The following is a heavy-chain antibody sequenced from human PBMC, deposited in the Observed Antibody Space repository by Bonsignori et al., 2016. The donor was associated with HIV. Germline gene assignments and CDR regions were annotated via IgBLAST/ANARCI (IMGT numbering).Heavy chain of an antibody. V-gene: IGHV4-61*02. CDR1: GGSISSGSYY. J-gene: IGHJ3*02. CDR2: IYTSGST. CDR3: ARGVGRVHWHDAFDI. Sequence: SETLSLTCTVSGGSISSGSYYWSWIRQPAGKGLEWIGRIYTSGSTNYNPSLKSRVTISVDTSKNQFSLKLSSVTAADTAVYYCARGVGRVHWHDAFDIWGQGTMVTVSS. D-gene: IGHD1-1*01.